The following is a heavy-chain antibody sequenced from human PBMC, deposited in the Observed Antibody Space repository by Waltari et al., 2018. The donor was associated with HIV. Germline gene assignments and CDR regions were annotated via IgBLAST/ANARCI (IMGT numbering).Heavy chain of an antibody. J-gene: IGHJ4*02. V-gene: IGHV3-15*01. CDR2: IKTQADGETT. D-gene: IGHD2-2*03. Sequence: EVQLVESGGGLIKPGGSLRLSCAASGFTFSDAWMSWVRQAPGEVLEGCDRIKTQADGETTDYAAPVQGRFTVSRDDARITVYLQIDSLKTDDTAMYYCTTWMYWGPGTRVTVSS. CDR1: GFTFSDAW. CDR3: TTWMY.